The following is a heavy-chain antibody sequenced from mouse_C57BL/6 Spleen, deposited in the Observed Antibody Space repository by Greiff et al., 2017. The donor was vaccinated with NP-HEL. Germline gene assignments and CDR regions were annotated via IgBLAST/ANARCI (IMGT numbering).Heavy chain of an antibody. V-gene: IGHV1-69*01. D-gene: IGHD3-2*02. J-gene: IGHJ2*01. CDR3: ARCRSGYVGFDY. CDR1: GYTFTSYW. CDR2: IDPSDSYT. Sequence: VQLQQPGAELVMPGASVKLSCKASGYTFTSYWMHWVKQRPGQGLEWIGEIDPSDSYTNYNQKFKGKSTLTVDKSSSTAYMQLSSLTSEDSAVYYCARCRSGYVGFDYWGQGTTLTVSS.